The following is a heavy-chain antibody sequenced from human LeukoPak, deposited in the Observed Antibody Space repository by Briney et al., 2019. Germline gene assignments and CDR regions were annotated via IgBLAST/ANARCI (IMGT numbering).Heavy chain of an antibody. V-gene: IGHV3-43*02. CDR3: AKDSHHPRSFDI. CDR2: ISGDGGST. CDR1: GFTFDDYA. J-gene: IGHJ3*02. Sequence: AGGSLRLSCAASGFTFDDYAMHWVRQAPGKGMEWVSLISGDGGSTYYADSVKGGFTISRDNSKNSLYLQMNSLRTEDTALYYCAKDSHHPRSFDIWGQGTMVTVSS.